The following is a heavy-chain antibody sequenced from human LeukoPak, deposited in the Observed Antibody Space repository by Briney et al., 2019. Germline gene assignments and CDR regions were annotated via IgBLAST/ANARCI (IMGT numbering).Heavy chain of an antibody. D-gene: IGHD6-19*01. V-gene: IGHV1-18*01. CDR2: ISAYNGNT. CDR3: ARERAEEWLVALPYYYMDV. J-gene: IGHJ6*03. Sequence: ASVKVSCKASGGTFSSYAISLVRQAPGPGLKWMGWISAYNGNTNYAQKLQARVTMTTDTSTSTAYMELRSLRSDDTAVYYCARERAEEWLVALPYYYMDVWGKGTTVTVSS. CDR1: GGTFSSYA.